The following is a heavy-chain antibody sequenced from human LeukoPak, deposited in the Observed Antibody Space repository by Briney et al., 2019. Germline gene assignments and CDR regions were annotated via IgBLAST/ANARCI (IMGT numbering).Heavy chain of an antibody. Sequence: SETLSLTCTVSGGSISSYYWSWIRQPPGKGLEWIGNIYNSVSTNYNPSLKSRVTISIDTSKKQFSLKLSSVTAAGTAVYYCARDGGYAYGNFDYWGQGTLVTVSS. CDR3: ARDGGYAYGNFDY. D-gene: IGHD5-18*01. CDR1: GGSISSYY. V-gene: IGHV4-59*01. J-gene: IGHJ4*02. CDR2: IYNSVST.